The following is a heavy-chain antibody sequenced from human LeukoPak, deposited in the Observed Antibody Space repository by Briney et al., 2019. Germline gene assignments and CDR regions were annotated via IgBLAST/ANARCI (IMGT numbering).Heavy chain of an antibody. CDR2: INAGNGNT. V-gene: IGHV1-3*01. CDR1: GYTFTSYA. J-gene: IGHJ4*02. CDR3: ARSPYCSGGSCYSLFG. D-gene: IGHD2-15*01. Sequence: ASVKVSCKASGYTFTSYAMHWVRQAPGQRLEWMGWINAGNGNTKYSQKFQGRVTITRDTSASTAYKELSSLRSEDTAVYYCARSPYCSGGSCYSLFGWGQGTLVTVSS.